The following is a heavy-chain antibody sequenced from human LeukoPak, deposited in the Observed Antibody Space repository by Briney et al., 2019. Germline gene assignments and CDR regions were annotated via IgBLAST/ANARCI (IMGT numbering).Heavy chain of an antibody. D-gene: IGHD1-26*01. V-gene: IGHV4-34*01. Sequence: SETLSLTCVVYGESFSGYYWSWIRQPPGKGLEWIGEINHSGSTNYNPSLKSRVTISVDTSKTQISLKLSPVTAADTAVYYCARRRNRGMWELHGWFDPWGQGTLVTVSS. J-gene: IGHJ5*02. CDR3: ARRRNRGMWELHGWFDP. CDR1: GESFSGYY. CDR2: INHSGST.